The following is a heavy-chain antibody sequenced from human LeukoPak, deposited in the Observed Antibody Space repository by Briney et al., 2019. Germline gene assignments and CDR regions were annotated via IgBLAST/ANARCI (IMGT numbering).Heavy chain of an antibody. CDR1: GLTFSSHW. V-gene: IGHV3-74*01. Sequence: GGSLRLSCAASGLTFSSHWMHWVRQAPGKGLVWVSRITNDGSSTTYADSVKGRFTISRDNAKNMLYLQVNSLRAEDTAVYCATQQGGNPAYWGQGTLVTVSS. CDR3: TQQGGNPAY. J-gene: IGHJ4*02. CDR2: ITNDGSST. D-gene: IGHD1-14*01.